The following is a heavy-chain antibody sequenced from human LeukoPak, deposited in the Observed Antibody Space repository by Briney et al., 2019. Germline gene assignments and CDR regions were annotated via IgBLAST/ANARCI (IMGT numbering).Heavy chain of an antibody. V-gene: IGHV5-51*01. CDR2: IYPGDSDT. D-gene: IGHD2-15*01. J-gene: IGHJ6*02. Sequence: GESLKISCKGSGYSFTSYWIGWVRQMPGKGLEWMGIIYPGDSDTRYSPSFQGHVTISADKSISTAYLQWSSLKASDTAMYYCARGYCSGGSCSRYYYYYGMGVWGQGTTVTVSS. CDR1: GYSFTSYW. CDR3: ARGYCSGGSCSRYYYYYGMGV.